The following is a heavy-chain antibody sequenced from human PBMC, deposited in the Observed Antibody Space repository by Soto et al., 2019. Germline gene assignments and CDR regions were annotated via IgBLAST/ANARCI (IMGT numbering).Heavy chain of an antibody. CDR1: GFTFSSYA. Sequence: GGSLRLSCAASGFTFSSYAMSWVRQAPGKGLEWVSAISGSGGSTYYADSVKGRFTISRDNSKNTLYLQMNSLRAEDTAVYYCAKCGDTMFGVVQFSQLPDYWGQGTLVTVSS. D-gene: IGHD3-3*01. CDR2: ISGSGGST. V-gene: IGHV3-23*01. CDR3: AKCGDTMFGVVQFSQLPDY. J-gene: IGHJ4*02.